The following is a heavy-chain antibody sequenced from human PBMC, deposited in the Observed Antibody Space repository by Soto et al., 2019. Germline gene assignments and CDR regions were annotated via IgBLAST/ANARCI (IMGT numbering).Heavy chain of an antibody. Sequence: ASVKVSCKASGYTFTSYGISWGRQAPGQGLEWMGWISAYNGNTNYAQKLQGRVTMTTDTSTSTAYMELRSLRSDDTAVYYCARDHYDFWSGSPPYGMDVWGQGTTGTVSS. CDR2: ISAYNGNT. CDR1: GYTFTSYG. D-gene: IGHD3-3*01. V-gene: IGHV1-18*01. J-gene: IGHJ6*02. CDR3: ARDHYDFWSGSPPYGMDV.